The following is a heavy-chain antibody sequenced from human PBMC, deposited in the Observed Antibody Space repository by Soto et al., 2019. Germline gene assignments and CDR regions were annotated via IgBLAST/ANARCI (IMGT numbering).Heavy chain of an antibody. CDR2: ITGTGGDT. J-gene: IGHJ6*02. CDR1: GFPLSTYG. CDR3: ARIRGYWYGLDV. V-gene: IGHV3-23*01. Sequence: EVQLLESGGGLVQPGGSLRLSCAASGFPLSTYGMSWVRQAPGKGLEWVSSITGTGGDTYYADSVKGRFTSSRDNSNNMLYLQMKSLRVEDKAVYYCARIRGYWYGLDVWGQGTTITVSS.